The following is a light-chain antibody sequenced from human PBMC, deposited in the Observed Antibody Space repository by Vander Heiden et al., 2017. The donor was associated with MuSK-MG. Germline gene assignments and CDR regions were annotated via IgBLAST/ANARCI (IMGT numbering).Light chain of an antibody. CDR3: QQYDSTLGT. CDR1: RDISKS. Sequence: DIQMTQSPSSLSASVGDRVTLTCRASRDISKSLAWYQQKPGKAPKLLLFDASRLEGGVPSRFSGSGSGSAYTLTITSLQPEDFATYYCQQYDSTLGTFGQGTRVDLK. CDR2: DAS. J-gene: IGKJ1*01. V-gene: IGKV1-NL1*01.